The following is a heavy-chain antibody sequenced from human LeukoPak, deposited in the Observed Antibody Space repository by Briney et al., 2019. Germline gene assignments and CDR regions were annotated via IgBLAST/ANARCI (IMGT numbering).Heavy chain of an antibody. J-gene: IGHJ6*02. D-gene: IGHD3-22*01. Sequence: ASVKVSCKASGYTFTSYGISWVRQAPGQGLEWMGWISAYNGNTNYAQKLQGRVTMTTDTSTSTAYMGLRSLRSDDTAVYYCARDRPYDSSGYWGGYYYYYYGMDVWGQGTTVTVSS. V-gene: IGHV1-18*01. CDR2: ISAYNGNT. CDR1: GYTFTSYG. CDR3: ARDRPYDSSGYWGGYYYYYYGMDV.